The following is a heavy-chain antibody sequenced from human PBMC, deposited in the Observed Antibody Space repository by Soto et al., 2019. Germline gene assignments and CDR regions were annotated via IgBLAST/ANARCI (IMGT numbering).Heavy chain of an antibody. CDR1: GFSLSSSGVG. J-gene: IGHJ6*02. CDR3: AHKGGRGAAMDV. V-gene: IGHV2-5*02. D-gene: IGHD2-15*01. Sequence: QITLKESGPTLVKPTQTLTLTCTFSGFSLSSSGVGVGWIRQPPGKALEWLTLIYWDDDERYSPSLKSRLTIHKDTSKNHVVLTLTNMDPVDTATYFCAHKGGRGAAMDVWGQGTTVTVSS. CDR2: IYWDDDE.